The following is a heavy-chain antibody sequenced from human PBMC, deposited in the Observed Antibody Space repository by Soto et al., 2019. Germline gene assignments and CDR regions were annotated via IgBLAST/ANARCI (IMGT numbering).Heavy chain of an antibody. Sequence: GGSLRLSSAASGFTFSSYAMSWVRKAPGKGLEWVSAISGSGGSTYYADSVKGRFTISRENSKNTLYLQMNSLRAEDTAVYYCAKSESLLVFVFDYWGQGTLVTVSS. CDR1: GFTFSSYA. CDR3: AKSESLLVFVFDY. CDR2: ISGSGGST. V-gene: IGHV3-23*01. D-gene: IGHD3-16*02. J-gene: IGHJ4*02.